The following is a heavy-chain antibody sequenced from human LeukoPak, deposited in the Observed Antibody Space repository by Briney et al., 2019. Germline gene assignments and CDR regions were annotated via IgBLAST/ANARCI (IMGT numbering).Heavy chain of an antibody. CDR2: ITGSGGST. J-gene: IGHJ4*02. CDR1: GFIFRSYA. Sequence: PGGSLRLSCAASGFIFRSYALSWVRQAPGKGLEWVSGITGSGGSTYYADSVKGRFTISRDNSKDTLYLQMNSLRAEDTAVYYCANPSTGDKGGYFDYWGQGTLVTVSS. V-gene: IGHV3-23*01. D-gene: IGHD7-27*01. CDR3: ANPSTGDKGGYFDY.